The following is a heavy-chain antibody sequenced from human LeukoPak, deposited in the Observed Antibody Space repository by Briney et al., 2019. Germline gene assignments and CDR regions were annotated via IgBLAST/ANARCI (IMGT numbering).Heavy chain of an antibody. J-gene: IGHJ4*02. V-gene: IGHV1-69*04. CDR3: TSRDGYNTPIDY. CDR2: IIPILGIA. Sequence: SVKVSCTASGGTFSSYAISWVRQAPGQGLEWMGRIIPILGIANYAQKFQGRVTITADKSTSTAYMELSSLRSEDTAVYYCTSRDGYNTPIDYWGQGTLVTVSS. D-gene: IGHD5-24*01. CDR1: GGTFSSYA.